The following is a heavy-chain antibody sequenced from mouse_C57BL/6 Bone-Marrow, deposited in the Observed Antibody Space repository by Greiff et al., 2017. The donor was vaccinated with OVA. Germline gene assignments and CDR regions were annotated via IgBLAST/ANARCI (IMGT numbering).Heavy chain of an antibody. V-gene: IGHV1-39*01. J-gene: IGHJ2*01. CDR3: ERAQAVVFDY. Sequence: VQLQQSGPELVKPGASVKISCKASGYSFTDYNMHWVKQSNGKSLEWIGVINPNYGTTSYNQKFKGKATLTVDTSSSTAYMQLSSLTSEDAAVYYCERAQAVVFDYWGQGTTLTVSS. CDR1: GYSFTDYN. D-gene: IGHD3-2*02. CDR2: INPNYGTT.